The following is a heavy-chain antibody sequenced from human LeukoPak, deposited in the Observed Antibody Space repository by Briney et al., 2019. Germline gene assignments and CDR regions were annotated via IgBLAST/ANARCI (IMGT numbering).Heavy chain of an antibody. D-gene: IGHD5-24*01. CDR2: IIPIFGTA. CDR3: ARVGRRWLQLGWFDP. V-gene: IGHV1-69*13. Sequence: GASVKVSCKASGGTFSSYAISWVRQAPGQGLEWMGGIIPIFGTANYAQKFQGRVTITADESTSTAYMELSSLRSEDTAVYYCARVGRRWLQLGWFDPWGQGTLVTVSS. J-gene: IGHJ5*02. CDR1: GGTFSSYA.